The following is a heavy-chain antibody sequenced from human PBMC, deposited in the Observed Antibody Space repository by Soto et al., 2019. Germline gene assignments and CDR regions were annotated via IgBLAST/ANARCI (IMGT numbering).Heavy chain of an antibody. CDR1: GGSISSYY. Sequence: QVQLQESGPGLVKPSETLSLTCTVSGGSISSYYWSWIRQPPGKGLEWIGYIYYSGSTNYNPSLKSRVTISVDTSKNQFSLKLSSVTAADTAVYYCARADPGIWYFDLWGRGTLVTVSS. CDR3: ARADPGIWYFDL. J-gene: IGHJ2*01. V-gene: IGHV4-59*01. D-gene: IGHD3-10*01. CDR2: IYYSGST.